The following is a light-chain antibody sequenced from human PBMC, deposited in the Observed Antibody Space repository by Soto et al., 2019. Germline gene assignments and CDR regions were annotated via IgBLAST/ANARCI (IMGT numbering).Light chain of an antibody. J-gene: IGKJ2*01. CDR1: QSVSSD. CDR3: HQYRNWPNT. V-gene: IGKV3-15*01. Sequence: EIVMTQSPATLSMSPGERATLSCRACQSVSSDLAWYQQKPGQAPRLLICGASTRATGIPARFSGSGSGTEFTLTISSLQSEDFAVYYCHQYRNWPNTFGQGTKLEIK. CDR2: GAS.